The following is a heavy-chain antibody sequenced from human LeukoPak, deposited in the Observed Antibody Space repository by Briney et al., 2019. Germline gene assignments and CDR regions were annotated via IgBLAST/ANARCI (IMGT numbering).Heavy chain of an antibody. D-gene: IGHD3-3*01. V-gene: IGHV1-69*13. CDR3: ARDKTYYDFWSGCYSPPGKPFYYYYMDV. CDR1: GGTFSSYA. J-gene: IGHJ6*03. Sequence: SVKVSCKASGGTFSSYAISWVRQAPGQGLEWMGGIIPIFGTANYAQKFQGRVTITADESTSTAYMELSSLRSEDTAVYYCARDKTYYDFWSGCYSPPGKPFYYYYMDVWGKGTTVTVSS. CDR2: IIPIFGTA.